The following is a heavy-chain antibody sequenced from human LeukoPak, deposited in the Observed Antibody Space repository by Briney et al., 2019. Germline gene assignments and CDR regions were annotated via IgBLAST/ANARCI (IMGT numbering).Heavy chain of an antibody. Sequence: GGSLRLSCAASGLTFRTYAMSWVRQAPGKGLEWVSSISDSGGYTFYAESVKGRFTISRDNSKNTVYLQMNSLRAEDTAVYYCAKGGSYRSQPYFDYWGQGTPVTVSS. CDR2: ISDSGGYT. CDR1: GLTFRTYA. V-gene: IGHV3-23*01. D-gene: IGHD3-16*02. CDR3: AKGGSYRSQPYFDY. J-gene: IGHJ4*02.